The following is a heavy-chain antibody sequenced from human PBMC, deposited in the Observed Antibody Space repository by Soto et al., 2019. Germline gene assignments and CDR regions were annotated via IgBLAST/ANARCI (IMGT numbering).Heavy chain of an antibody. Sequence: PSETLSLTCAVYGGSFSGYYWSWIRQPPGKGLEWIGEINHSGSTNYNPSLKSRVTISVDTSKNQFSLKLSSVTAADTAVYYCARGPYYHILTGYSPGAFDIWGQGTMVTVS. V-gene: IGHV4-34*01. J-gene: IGHJ3*02. D-gene: IGHD3-9*01. CDR1: GGSFSGYY. CDR3: ARGPYYHILTGYSPGAFDI. CDR2: INHSGST.